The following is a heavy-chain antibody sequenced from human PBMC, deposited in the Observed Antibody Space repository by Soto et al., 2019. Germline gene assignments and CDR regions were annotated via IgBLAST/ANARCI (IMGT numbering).Heavy chain of an antibody. J-gene: IGHJ4*02. V-gene: IGHV4-31*03. D-gene: IGHD1-20*01. CDR2: IYYTGST. CDR1: GGAISRGGYY. CDR3: ATVGGNWNYVDH. Sequence: TWETLSLTCTVSGGAISRGGYYWSWIRQHPEKGLEWIGYIYYTGSTYYNPSLKSRVTMSVDPSKNQFSLKLSSVTPADTAIYYPATVGGNWNYVDHWCQGTRVTLSS.